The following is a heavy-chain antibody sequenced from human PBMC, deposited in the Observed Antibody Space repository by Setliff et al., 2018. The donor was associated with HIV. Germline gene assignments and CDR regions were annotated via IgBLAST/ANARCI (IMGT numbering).Heavy chain of an antibody. CDR3: ARGGTSSNWFDP. CDR2: IYYSGST. D-gene: IGHD2-2*01. J-gene: IGHJ5*02. CDR1: GGSISSHY. V-gene: IGHV4-59*11. Sequence: SETLSLTCTVSGGSISSHYWSWIRQPPGKGLEWIGSIYYSGSTNYNPSLKSRVTISLDTSKNQLSLKLTSVTAADTAVYYCARGGTSSNWFDPRGQGTLVTVSS.